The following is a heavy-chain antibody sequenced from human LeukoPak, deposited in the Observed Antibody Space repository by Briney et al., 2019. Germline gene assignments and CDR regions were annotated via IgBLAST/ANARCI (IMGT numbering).Heavy chain of an antibody. CDR3: SRGHYYDSSRAPDY. Sequence: GGSLRLSCAASGFSLSNQWMHWVRQAPGKGLVWVSRINNEGSHTTYADAVTGRFSISRDNAKNTLYLQMNSLRVEDTAVYYCSRGHYYDSSRAPDYWGQGTLVTVSS. V-gene: IGHV3-74*01. D-gene: IGHD3-22*01. CDR1: GFSLSNQW. CDR2: INNEGSHT. J-gene: IGHJ4*02.